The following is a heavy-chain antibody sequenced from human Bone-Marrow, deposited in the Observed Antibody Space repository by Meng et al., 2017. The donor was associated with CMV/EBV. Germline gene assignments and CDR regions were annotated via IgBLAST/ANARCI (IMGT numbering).Heavy chain of an antibody. V-gene: IGHV3-23*01. CDR2: ISGSGGST. CDR3: ARERVRYCDSTSCYRARGLDY. D-gene: IGHD2-2*02. J-gene: IGHJ4*02. Sequence: LSLTCAASGFTFSSYAMSWVRQAPGKGLEWVSAISGSGGSTYYADSVKGRFTISRDNSKNTLYLQMNSLRAEDTAVYYCARERVRYCDSTSCYRARGLDYWGQGTLVTVSS. CDR1: GFTFSSYA.